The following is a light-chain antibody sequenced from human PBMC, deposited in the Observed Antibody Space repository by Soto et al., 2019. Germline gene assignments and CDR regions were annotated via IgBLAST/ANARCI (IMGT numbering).Light chain of an antibody. Sequence: IVMSKKKATLSVSPGERASLSCRASQSVGNDLAWYQHKPGQAPRLLTHGASNRANGIPARFSGSGSGTEFTLTISNLQAEDFAVYFCLQYNEWPRTFGHGTKA. CDR2: GAS. CDR1: QSVGND. J-gene: IGKJ1*01. V-gene: IGKV3-15*01. CDR3: LQYNEWPRT.